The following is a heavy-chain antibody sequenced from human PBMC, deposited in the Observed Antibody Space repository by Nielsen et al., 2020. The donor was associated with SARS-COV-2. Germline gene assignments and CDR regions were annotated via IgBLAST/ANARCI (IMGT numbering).Heavy chain of an antibody. Sequence: SETLSLTCTVSGGSISSSSYYWGWIRQPPGKGLEWIGYIYYSGSTNYNPSLKSRVTISVDTSKNQFSLKLSSVTAADTAVYYCASTFTGATAGTWWFDPWGQGTLVTVSS. CDR1: GGSISSSSYY. CDR3: ASTFTGATAGTWWFDP. D-gene: IGHD6-13*01. J-gene: IGHJ5*02. CDR2: IYYSGST. V-gene: IGHV4-61*05.